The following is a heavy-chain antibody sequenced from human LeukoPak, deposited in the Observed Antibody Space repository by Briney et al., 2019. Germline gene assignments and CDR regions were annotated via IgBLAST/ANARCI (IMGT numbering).Heavy chain of an antibody. D-gene: IGHD2-21*02. CDR2: IYHSGST. Sequence: SETLSLTCAVYGGSFSGYYWSWIRQPPGKGLEWIGSIYHSGSTYYNPSLKSRVTISVDTSKNQFSLKLSSVTAADTAVYYCARDRVVVTAIPYYFDYWGQGTLVTVSS. J-gene: IGHJ4*02. CDR3: ARDRVVVTAIPYYFDY. V-gene: IGHV4-34*01. CDR1: GGSFSGYY.